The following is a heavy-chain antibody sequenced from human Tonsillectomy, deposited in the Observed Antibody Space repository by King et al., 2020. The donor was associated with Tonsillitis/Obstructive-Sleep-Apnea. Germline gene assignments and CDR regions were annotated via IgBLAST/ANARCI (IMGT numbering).Heavy chain of an antibody. D-gene: IGHD6-6*01. CDR1: GFTFSDSD. CDR2: IRSKAKSYAT. V-gene: IGHV3-73*02. CDR3: ASDIAVRPADYDDPFDI. Sequence: EVQLVESGGGLVQPGGSLKLSCVVSGFTFSDSDINWVRQASGKGLEWVGRIRSKAKSYATAFPASVRGRFTISRDDSTNTAYLQMNSMKTEDTAEYDCASDIAVRPADYDDPFDIWGQGTMVTLSS. J-gene: IGHJ3*02.